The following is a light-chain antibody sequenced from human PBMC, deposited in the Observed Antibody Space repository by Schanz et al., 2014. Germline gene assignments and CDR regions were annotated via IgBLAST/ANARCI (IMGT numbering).Light chain of an antibody. CDR3: SSYAGSNNFV. V-gene: IGLV2-14*01. Sequence: QSALTQPASVSGSPGQSITISCTGTSSDVGGYNFVSWFKQYPGEAPKLLIYDVSHRPSGVSNRFSGSKSDNTASLTISGLQADDEADYYCSSYAGSNNFVFGGGTKLTVL. J-gene: IGLJ2*01. CDR2: DVS. CDR1: SSDVGGYNF.